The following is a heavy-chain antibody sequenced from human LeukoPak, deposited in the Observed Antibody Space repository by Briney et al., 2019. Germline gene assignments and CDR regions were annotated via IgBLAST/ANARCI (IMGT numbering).Heavy chain of an antibody. CDR1: GYTFTGYY. CDR3: ARSYPYSSGWYGDY. J-gene: IGHJ4*02. CDR2: INPNSGGT. Sequence: GASVKVSCKASGYTFTGYYMHWVRQAPGQGLEWMGWINPNSGGTNYAQKFQGRVTMTRDTSISTAYMELSRLRSDVTAVYYCARSYPYSSGWYGDYWGQGTLVTVSS. D-gene: IGHD6-19*01. V-gene: IGHV1-2*02.